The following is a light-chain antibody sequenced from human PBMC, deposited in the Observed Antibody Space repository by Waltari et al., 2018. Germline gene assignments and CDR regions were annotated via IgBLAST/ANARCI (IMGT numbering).Light chain of an antibody. Sequence: VLTQSPGTLSLSPGERATLSCRARQSLSNGYLAWYQHRPGQAPRLLIHGSSHRATDIPDRFSGSGSGTDFSLTISSLDPEDFAVYYCHQYQRSPTFGHGTKV. CDR2: GSS. J-gene: IGKJ1*01. CDR1: QSLSNGY. CDR3: HQYQRSPT. V-gene: IGKV3-20*01.